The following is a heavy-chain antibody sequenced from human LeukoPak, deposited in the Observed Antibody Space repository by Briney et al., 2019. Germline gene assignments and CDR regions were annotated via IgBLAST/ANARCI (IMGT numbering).Heavy chain of an antibody. Sequence: GGSLRLSCAASGFTFSSYAMSWVRQAPGKGLEWVSAISGSGGSTYYADSVKGRFTISRDNSKNTLYLQMNSLRAEDTAVYYCAKDGHYYGSGRMAYFDYWGQGTLVTVSS. CDR2: ISGSGGST. J-gene: IGHJ4*02. D-gene: IGHD3-10*01. CDR1: GFTFSSYA. CDR3: AKDGHYYGSGRMAYFDY. V-gene: IGHV3-23*01.